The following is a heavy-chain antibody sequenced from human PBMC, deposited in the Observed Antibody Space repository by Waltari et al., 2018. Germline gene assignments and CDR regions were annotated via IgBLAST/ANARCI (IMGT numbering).Heavy chain of an antibody. D-gene: IGHD1-26*01. CDR2: ISSSSSTI. Sequence: EVQLVESGGGLVQPGGSLRLSCAASGFTFSSYSMNWVRQAPGKGLEWVSYISSSSSTIYYADSVKGRFTISRDNAKNSLYLQMNSLRAKDTAVYYCARAMGFIVGAPDAFDIWGQGTMVTVSS. CDR1: GFTFSSYS. V-gene: IGHV3-48*04. J-gene: IGHJ3*02. CDR3: ARAMGFIVGAPDAFDI.